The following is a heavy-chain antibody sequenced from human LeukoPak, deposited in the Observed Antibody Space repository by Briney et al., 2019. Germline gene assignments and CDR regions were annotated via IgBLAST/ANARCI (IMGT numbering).Heavy chain of an antibody. CDR3: ARFEVVASGGSFDY. D-gene: IGHD2-2*01. J-gene: IGHJ4*02. V-gene: IGHV4-59*12. Sequence: PSETLSLTCTVSGGSISSYYWSWIRQPPGKGLEWVGYIYYSGSTNYNPSLKSRVTISVDTSKNQFSLKLSSVTAADTAVYYCARFEVVASGGSFDYWGQGTLVTVSS. CDR2: IYYSGST. CDR1: GGSISSYY.